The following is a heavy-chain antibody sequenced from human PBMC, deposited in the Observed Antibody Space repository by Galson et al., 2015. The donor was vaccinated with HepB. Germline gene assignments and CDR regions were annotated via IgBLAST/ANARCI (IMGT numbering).Heavy chain of an antibody. D-gene: IGHD3-22*01. CDR1: GFTFRSYG. CDR2: ISFDGNKK. CDR3: VQVGYYDTSAYSN. Sequence: SLRLSCATSGFTFRSYGMHWVRQAPGKGLEWVAVISFDGNKKNYADSVKGRFTISRDNSKNTLFLQMNSLRADDTAVYYCVQVGYYDTSAYSNCGRGTRVSVSS. V-gene: IGHV3-30*18. J-gene: IGHJ4*02.